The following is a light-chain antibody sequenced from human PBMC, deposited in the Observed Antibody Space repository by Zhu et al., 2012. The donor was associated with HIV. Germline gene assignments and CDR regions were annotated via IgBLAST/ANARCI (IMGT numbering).Light chain of an antibody. CDR2: DAS. J-gene: IGKJ2*01. CDR3: QHFGSSPYT. Sequence: IVLTQSPATLSLSPGERATLSCGASQSVSGTYLAWYQQKPGLAPRLLIYDASKRAAGIPDRFSGSGSGTDFTLTISRLEPEDFAVYYCQHFGSSPYTFGQGPSWRS. CDR1: QSVSGTY. V-gene: IGKV3D-20*01.